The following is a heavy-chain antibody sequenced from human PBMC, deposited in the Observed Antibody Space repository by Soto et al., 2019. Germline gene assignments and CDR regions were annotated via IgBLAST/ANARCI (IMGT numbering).Heavy chain of an antibody. J-gene: IGHJ4*02. V-gene: IGHV4-61*01. D-gene: IGHD1-26*01. CDR2: IYYSGST. CDR1: GGSVSSGSYY. CDR3: ARADSGSYYAGY. Sequence: QVQLQESGPGLVKPSETLSLTCTVSGGSVSSGSYYWSWIRQPPGKGLEWIGYIYYSGSTNYNPSLKSRVTISVDTSKNQFSLKLSSVTAADTAVYYCARADSGSYYAGYWGQGTLVTVSS.